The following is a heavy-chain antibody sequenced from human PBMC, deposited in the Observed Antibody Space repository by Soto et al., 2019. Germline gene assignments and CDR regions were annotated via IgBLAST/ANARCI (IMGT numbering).Heavy chain of an antibody. D-gene: IGHD7-27*01. CDR2: IFYNVGA. J-gene: IGHJ6*02. V-gene: IGHV4-59*01. Sequence: LQESVPGLVKASETLSLSCSVSFGPMRGYYWSWIRQPPGKGLEWIANIFYNVGANYNPSLRSRVTISVDKSKNSFSLSLTSATPADTAVYYCARDGDHDYFYGMDIWGPGTTVTVS. CDR3: ARDGDHDYFYGMDI. CDR1: FGPMRGYY.